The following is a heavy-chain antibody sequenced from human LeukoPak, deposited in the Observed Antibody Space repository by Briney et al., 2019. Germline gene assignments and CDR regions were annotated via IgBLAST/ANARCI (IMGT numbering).Heavy chain of an antibody. Sequence: SETLSLTCTVSGGSISSYYWSWIRQPPGKGLEWIGYTYYSGSTNYNPSLKSRVTISVDTSKNQFSLKLSSVTAADTAVYYCAREESYYDSSGYSYNWFDPWGQGTLVTVSS. CDR1: GGSISSYY. V-gene: IGHV4-59*01. CDR3: AREESYYDSSGYSYNWFDP. CDR2: TYYSGST. D-gene: IGHD3-22*01. J-gene: IGHJ5*02.